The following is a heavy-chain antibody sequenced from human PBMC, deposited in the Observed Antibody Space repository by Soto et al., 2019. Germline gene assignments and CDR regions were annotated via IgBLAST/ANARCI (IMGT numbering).Heavy chain of an antibody. CDR2: VSTNNGNT. D-gene: IGHD3-16*01. CDR1: GYTFGYYN. J-gene: IGHJ4*02. CDR3: AKLAGEGEYFDL. Sequence: QGQSVQSAAEMKKPGSSVKVSCKASGYTFGYYNIVWVRQAPGQGLEWMGRVSTNNGNTNYAQRSQGRVTMTADTSTSTAYVELRSLTPDDTAVYYGAKLAGEGEYFDLWGQGTLVTVSS. V-gene: IGHV1-18*01.